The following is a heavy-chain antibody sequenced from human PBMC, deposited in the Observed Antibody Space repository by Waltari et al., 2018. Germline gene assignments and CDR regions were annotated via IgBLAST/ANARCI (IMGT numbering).Heavy chain of an antibody. CDR3: ARGSKDSGRDV. CDR2: IGSSGDT. Sequence: EVQLLESGGRLVQPGGSLRLSCAASGFTFRSYVLFWVRQAPGKGLEWVSAIGSSGDTYYAGSVKGRFTISRDNSKNTLYLQMNSLRAEDTALYYCARGSKDSGRDVWGQGTTVTVSS. D-gene: IGHD1-26*01. J-gene: IGHJ6*02. CDR1: GFTFRSYV. V-gene: IGHV3-23*01.